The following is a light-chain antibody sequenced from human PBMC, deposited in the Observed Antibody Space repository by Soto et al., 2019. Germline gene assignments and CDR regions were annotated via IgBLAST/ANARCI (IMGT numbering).Light chain of an antibody. Sequence: VLTQSPCTLPLSPGDRATLLWRARHGLTNPSIAWYQQKPGQAPRILIYDISSRETGIPDRFSGSVSGTEFTLTITRLEPEDFAVYYCQQYGSSQIIFGQGTRLDIK. J-gene: IGKJ5*01. CDR3: QQYGSSQII. CDR1: HGLTNPS. V-gene: IGKV3-20*01. CDR2: DIS.